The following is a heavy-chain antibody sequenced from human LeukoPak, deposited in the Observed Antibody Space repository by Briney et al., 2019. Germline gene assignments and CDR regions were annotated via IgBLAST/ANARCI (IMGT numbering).Heavy chain of an antibody. D-gene: IGHD5-12*01. CDR2: INPNSGGT. CDR3: ARGLSGYDYAY. CDR1: RGTFGRHG. Sequence: ASVKVSCKSSRGTFGRHGISWVRQAPGQGLEWMGWINPNSGGTNYAQKFQGRVTMTRDTSISTAYMELSRLRSDDTAVYYCARGLSGYDYAYWGQGTLVTVSS. V-gene: IGHV1-2*02. J-gene: IGHJ4*02.